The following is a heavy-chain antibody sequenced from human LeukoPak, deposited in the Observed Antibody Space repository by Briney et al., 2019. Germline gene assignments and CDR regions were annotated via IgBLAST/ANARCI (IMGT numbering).Heavy chain of an antibody. D-gene: IGHD3-22*01. J-gene: IGHJ4*02. V-gene: IGHV3-21*01. CDR3: ARDLRSSGYYAFDY. CDR2: ISTSSSYI. Sequence: GGSLRLSCAASGFTFSRYGMSWVRQAPGKGLEWVSCISTSSSYIYYADSVKGRFTTSRDNAKNSLYLQMNSLRAEDTAVYYCARDLRSSGYYAFDYWGQGTLVTVSS. CDR1: GFTFSRYG.